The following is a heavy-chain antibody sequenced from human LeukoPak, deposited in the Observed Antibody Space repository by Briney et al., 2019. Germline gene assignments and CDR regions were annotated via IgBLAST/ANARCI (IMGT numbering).Heavy chain of an antibody. CDR1: GFTFSRYW. J-gene: IGHJ4*02. Sequence: PGGSLRLSCAASGFTFSRYWMHWVRQAPGKGLVWVSRINTDGSSTSYADSVKGRFTISRDNAKNTLYLQMNSLRVEDTAVYYCTRGYPIFDYWGQRTLVTVSS. CDR3: TRGYPIFDY. D-gene: IGHD3-16*02. CDR2: INTDGSST. V-gene: IGHV3-74*01.